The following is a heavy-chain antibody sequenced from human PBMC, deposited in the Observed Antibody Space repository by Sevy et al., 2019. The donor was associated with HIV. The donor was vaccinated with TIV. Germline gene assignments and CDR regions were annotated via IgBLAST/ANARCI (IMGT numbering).Heavy chain of an antibody. V-gene: IGHV4-4*07. CDR2: IYTSGST. D-gene: IGHD3-10*01. Sequence: SETLSLTCTVSGGSISSYYWSWIRQPAGKGLEWIGRIYTSGSTNYNPSLKSRVTMSVDTSKNQFSLKLSSVTAADTAVYYCARDATGHGSGSHDYWGQGTLVTVSS. CDR1: GGSISSYY. J-gene: IGHJ4*02. CDR3: ARDATGHGSGSHDY.